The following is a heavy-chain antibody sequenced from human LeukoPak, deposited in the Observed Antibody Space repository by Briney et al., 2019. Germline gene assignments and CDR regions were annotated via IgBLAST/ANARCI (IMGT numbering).Heavy chain of an antibody. Sequence: GGSLRLSCAASGFTFSSYEMNWVRQAPGKGLEWVSYISSSGSTIYYADSVKGRFTISRDNSKNTLYLQMNSLRAEDTAVYYCAKTSYDYVWGSYYYFDYWGQGTLVTVSS. V-gene: IGHV3-48*03. CDR1: GFTFSSYE. D-gene: IGHD3-16*01. J-gene: IGHJ4*02. CDR2: ISSSGSTI. CDR3: AKTSYDYVWGSYYYFDY.